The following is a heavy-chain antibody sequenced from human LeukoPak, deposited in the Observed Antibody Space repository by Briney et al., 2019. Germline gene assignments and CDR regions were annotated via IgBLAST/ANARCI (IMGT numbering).Heavy chain of an antibody. Sequence: ASVKVSCKASGYTFTGYYMHWVRQAPGQGLEWMGWVNPNSGGTNYAQKFQGRVTMTRDTSISTAYMELSRLRSDDTAVYYCAREYPHGHGDYDYWGQGTLVTVSS. CDR1: GYTFTGYY. J-gene: IGHJ4*02. CDR3: AREYPHGHGDYDY. V-gene: IGHV1-2*02. D-gene: IGHD4-17*01. CDR2: VNPNSGGT.